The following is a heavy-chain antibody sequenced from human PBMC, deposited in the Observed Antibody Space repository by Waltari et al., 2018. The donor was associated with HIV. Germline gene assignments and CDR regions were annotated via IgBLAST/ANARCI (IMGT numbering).Heavy chain of an antibody. Sequence: QVELQQWGAGQLKHSETLSLTCAIYGGSFDEYYWAWIRQTPEKGLEWLGDINNMGNTTYNPSLKSRVTVSIDTAKNQFSLNLRSVTAADTAVYYCARTDRRITLFEIIRELSWFDPWGQGTLVTVSS. CDR2: INNMGNT. V-gene: IGHV4-34*01. J-gene: IGHJ5*02. CDR1: GGSFDEYY. CDR3: ARTDRRITLFEIIRELSWFDP. D-gene: IGHD1-7*01.